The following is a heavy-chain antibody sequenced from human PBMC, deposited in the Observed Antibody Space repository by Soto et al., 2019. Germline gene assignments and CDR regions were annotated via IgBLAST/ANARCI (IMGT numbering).Heavy chain of an antibody. CDR2: IYYSGST. D-gene: IGHD5-12*01. CDR1: GGSISSGDYY. CDR3: ARNSGYDNGIDY. J-gene: IGHJ4*02. V-gene: IGHV4-30-4*01. Sequence: PSETLSLTCTVSGGSISSGDYYWSWIRQPPGKGLEWIGYIYYSGSTYYNPSLKSRVTISVDTSKNQFSLKLSSVTAADTAVYYCARNSGYDNGIDYWGQGTLVTVSS.